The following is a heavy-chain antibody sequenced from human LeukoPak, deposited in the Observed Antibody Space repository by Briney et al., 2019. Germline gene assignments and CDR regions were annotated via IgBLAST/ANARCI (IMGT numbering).Heavy chain of an antibody. Sequence: SETLSLTCTVSGGSISSGGYYWSWIRQHPGKGLEWIGYIYYSGSTYYNPSLKSRVTISVDTSMNQFSLKLSSVTAADTAVYYCARWFGEFLDYWGQGTLVTVSS. CDR3: ARWFGEFLDY. V-gene: IGHV4-31*03. D-gene: IGHD3-10*01. CDR1: GGSISSGGYY. J-gene: IGHJ4*02. CDR2: IYYSGST.